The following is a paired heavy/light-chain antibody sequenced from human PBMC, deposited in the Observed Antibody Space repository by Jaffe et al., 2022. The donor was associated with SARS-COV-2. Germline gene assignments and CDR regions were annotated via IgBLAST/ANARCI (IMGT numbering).Heavy chain of an antibody. CDR1: GFTFSRFP. Sequence: QVQLVESGGSVVQPGGSLKLSCAVSGFTFSRFPMHWVRQAPGKGLQWVAVISNDGNKKYYADSVKGRFAISRDNSENTMFLEMNGLRVEDRAVYYCTRGNTGTYGAYYFDFWGQGALVTVS. D-gene: IGHD1-26*01. CDR2: ISNDGNKK. CDR3: TRGNTGTYGAYYFDF. V-gene: IGHV3-30*01. J-gene: IGHJ4*02.
Light chain of an antibody. Sequence: DVQMTQSPSSLSASVGDRVTITCRASQSVSTYLNWYQQKPGKAPKLLIYAAFSLQSGVPSRFSGSGSGTDFTLTISSLQPEDFATYYCQQSYNTPFTFGPGTTVDI. CDR2: AAF. V-gene: IGKV1-39*01. J-gene: IGKJ3*01. CDR3: QQSYNTPFT. CDR1: QSVSTY.